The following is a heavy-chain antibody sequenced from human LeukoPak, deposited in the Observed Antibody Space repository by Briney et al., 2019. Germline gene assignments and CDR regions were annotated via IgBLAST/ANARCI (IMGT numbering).Heavy chain of an antibody. J-gene: IGHJ3*01. CDR3: ARADGTNSGTNAFDV. Sequence: ASVKVSCKTSGYKFNVYDILWVRQAPGHGLDYVGWISTYTGRANYAQKFQGRVSIITDTSTSTAYLELTNLTSSDTGLYSCARADGTNSGTNAFDVWGLGTMVTVAS. V-gene: IGHV1-18*01. D-gene: IGHD4-23*01. CDR2: ISTYTGRA. CDR1: GYKFNVYD.